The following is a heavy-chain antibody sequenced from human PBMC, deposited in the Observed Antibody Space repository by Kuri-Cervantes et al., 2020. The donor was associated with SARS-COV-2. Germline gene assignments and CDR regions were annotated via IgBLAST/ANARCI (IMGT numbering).Heavy chain of an antibody. CDR3: ARAGDITMIVEYYFDY. V-gene: IGHV3-7*01. J-gene: IGHJ4*02. Sequence: GESLKISCPASGFSISDWAYWLIWVRQAPGKGLELVANIKHDGSEIFYVDSVKGRFTISRDNAKNSLYLQMNRVRAEDTAVYNCARAGDITMIVEYYFDYWGQGTLVTVSS. CDR1: GFSISDWAYW. D-gene: IGHD3-22*01. CDR2: IKHDGSEI.